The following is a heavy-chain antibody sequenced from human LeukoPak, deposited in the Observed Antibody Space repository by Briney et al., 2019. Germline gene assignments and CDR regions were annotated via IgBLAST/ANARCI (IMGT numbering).Heavy chain of an antibody. Sequence: PGGSLRLSCAASGFTVSSNYMSWVRQAPGKGLEWVSVIYSGGSTYYADSVKGRFTISRDNSKNTLYLQMNSLRAEDTAVYYCARVSRLTFQHWARAPWSPSPQ. CDR1: GFTVSSNY. D-gene: IGHD3-22*01. V-gene: IGHV3-53*01. CDR3: ARVSRLTFQH. CDR2: IYSGGST. J-gene: IGHJ1*01.